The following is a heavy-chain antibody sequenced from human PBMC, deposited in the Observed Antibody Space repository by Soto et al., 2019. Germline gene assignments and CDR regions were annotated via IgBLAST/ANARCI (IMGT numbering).Heavy chain of an antibody. CDR2: ISYDGSNK. CDR1: GFTFSSYA. V-gene: IGHV3-30-3*01. CDR3: ARDYYKYYDSSGYYRSPAY. D-gene: IGHD3-22*01. J-gene: IGHJ4*02. Sequence: GGSLRLSCAASGFTFSSYAMHWVRQAPGKGLEWVAVISYDGSNKYYADSVKGRFTISRDNSKNTLCLQMNSLRAEDTAVYYCARDYYKYYDSSGYYRSPAYWGQGP.